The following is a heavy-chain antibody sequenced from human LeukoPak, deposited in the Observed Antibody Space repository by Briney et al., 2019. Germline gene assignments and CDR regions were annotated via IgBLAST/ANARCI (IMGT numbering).Heavy chain of an antibody. V-gene: IGHV1-69*01. CDR3: QGNYYDSSFDI. D-gene: IGHD3-22*01. J-gene: IGHJ3*02. Sequence: ASVKVSCKASGGTFSSYAISWVRQAPGQGLEWMGGIIPIFGTANYAQKFQGRVTITADESTSTAYMELSSLRSEDTAVYYCQGNYYDSSFDIWGQGTMVTVSS. CDR2: IIPIFGTA. CDR1: GGTFSSYA.